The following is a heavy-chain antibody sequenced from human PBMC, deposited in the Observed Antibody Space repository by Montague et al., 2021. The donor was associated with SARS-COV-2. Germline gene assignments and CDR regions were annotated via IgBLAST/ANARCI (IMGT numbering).Heavy chain of an antibody. D-gene: IGHD2-15*01. Sequence: SETLSLTCTVSGGSISSSTYYWGWIRQPPGKGLEWIGSIYYSGTTYYNPSLKSRVTISVDTSKNQFSLKLSSVTAADTAVYYCARQGGYCSGGSCYGPFDYWGQGTLVTVS. V-gene: IGHV4-39*01. CDR3: ARQGGYCSGGSCYGPFDY. CDR2: IYYSGTT. J-gene: IGHJ4*02. CDR1: GGSISSSTYY.